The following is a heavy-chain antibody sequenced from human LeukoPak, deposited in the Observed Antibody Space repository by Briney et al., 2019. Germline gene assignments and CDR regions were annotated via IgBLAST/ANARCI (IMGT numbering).Heavy chain of an antibody. Sequence: SETLSLTCSVSGGSISSYYWSWIRQPAGKGLEWIGRIYTSGSTNYNPSLKSRVTMSVDTSKNHFSLKLSSVTAADTAVYYCARDLVAAAGGYFDYWGQGTLVTVSS. J-gene: IGHJ4*02. CDR1: GGSISSYY. CDR2: IYTSGST. D-gene: IGHD6-13*01. V-gene: IGHV4-4*07. CDR3: ARDLVAAAGGYFDY.